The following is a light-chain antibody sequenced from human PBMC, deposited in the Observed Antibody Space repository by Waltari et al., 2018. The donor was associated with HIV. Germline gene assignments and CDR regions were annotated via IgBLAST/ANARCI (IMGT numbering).Light chain of an antibody. CDR2: WAS. V-gene: IGKV4-1*01. Sequence: DIVMTQSPDSLAVSLGERATINCKSSQRVLYRSNNRNYLAWYQQKTGQPPKLLIYWASTRESGVPDRFSGSGSGTDFTLTISSVQAEDVAVYYCQQYYSNPPMYTFGQGTKLEIK. J-gene: IGKJ2*01. CDR1: QRVLYRSNNRNY. CDR3: QQYYSNPPMYT.